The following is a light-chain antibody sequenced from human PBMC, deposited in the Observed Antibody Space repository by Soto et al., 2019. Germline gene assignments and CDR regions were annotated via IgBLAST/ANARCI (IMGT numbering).Light chain of an antibody. CDR1: SSDIGTYDY. V-gene: IGLV2-8*01. Sequence: QSALTQPPSASGSPGQSVTISCTGTSSDIGTYDYVSWYQHLPDKAPKLIIYEVGKRPSGVPDRFSGSKSGNTASLTVSGLRAEDEGDYYCCSYGGGNNFYVFGTGTKV. CDR3: CSYGGGNNFYV. J-gene: IGLJ1*01. CDR2: EVG.